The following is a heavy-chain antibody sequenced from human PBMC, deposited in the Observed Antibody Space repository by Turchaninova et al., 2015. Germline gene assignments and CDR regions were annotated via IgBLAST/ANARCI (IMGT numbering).Heavy chain of an antibody. CDR3: AGPSSGWPYFDY. J-gene: IGHJ4*02. D-gene: IGHD6-19*01. CDR2: INHRGST. V-gene: IGHV4-34*01. Sequence: QVQLQQWGAGLLKPSETLSLTCAVYGGSFSGYYWSWIRQPPGTGLQWIGEINHRGSTNYNPSLKSRVTISVDTARNQFSLKLRSVNAADTAVYFCAGPSSGWPYFDYWGQGILVTVSS. CDR1: GGSFSGYY.